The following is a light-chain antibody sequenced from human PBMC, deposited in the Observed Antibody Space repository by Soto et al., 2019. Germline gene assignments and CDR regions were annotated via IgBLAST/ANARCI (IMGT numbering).Light chain of an antibody. CDR2: RNN. J-gene: IGLJ2*01. CDR1: SSNIGSNY. CDR3: AAWDDSLSGPVV. V-gene: IGLV1-47*01. Sequence: QPVLTQPPSASGTPGQRVTISCSGSSSNIGSNYVYWYQQLPGTAPKLLIYRNNQRPSGVPDRFSGSKSGTSASLAISGLRSEDEADYYCAAWDDSLSGPVVFGGGTKLT.